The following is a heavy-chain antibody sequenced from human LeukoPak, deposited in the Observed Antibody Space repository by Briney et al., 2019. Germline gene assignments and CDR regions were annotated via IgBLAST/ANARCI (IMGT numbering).Heavy chain of an antibody. CDR2: VYYSGST. Sequence: ASETLSLTCTVSGGSISSTSHYWGWIRQPPGKGLEWIGSVYYSGSTYYNPSLKSRVTISADTSKNQFSLRLSSVTATDMAVYFCARLGYSVSWTDCWGQGILVTVSS. CDR3: ARLGYSVSWTDC. V-gene: IGHV4-39*01. D-gene: IGHD6-13*01. CDR1: GGSISSTSHY. J-gene: IGHJ4*02.